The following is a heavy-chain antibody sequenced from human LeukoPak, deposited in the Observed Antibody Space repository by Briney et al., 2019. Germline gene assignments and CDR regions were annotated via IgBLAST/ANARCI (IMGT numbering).Heavy chain of an antibody. Sequence: ASVKVSCKASGYTFTSYDINWVRQATGQGLEWMGWMNPNRGNTGYAQKLQGRVTITRNTSISTAYMELSSLRSEDTAVYYCARVAVRGSGWYGYYFDYWGQGTLVTVSS. J-gene: IGHJ4*02. CDR2: MNPNRGNT. CDR1: GYTFTSYD. D-gene: IGHD6-19*01. CDR3: ARVAVRGSGWYGYYFDY. V-gene: IGHV1-8*03.